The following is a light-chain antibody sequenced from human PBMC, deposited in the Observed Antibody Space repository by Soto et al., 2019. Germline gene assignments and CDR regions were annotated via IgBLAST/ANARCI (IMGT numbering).Light chain of an antibody. V-gene: IGKV1-5*01. CDR1: QSMKTW. CDR3: QQYNSYSPLT. Sequence: DIQMTQAPSALSASVGDRFTITCRASQSMKTWLAWYQRKPGKAPKLXXYDASSLESGVPSRFSGSGSGTEFTLTISSLQPDDFATYYCQQYNSYSPLTFGGGTKVDI. J-gene: IGKJ4*01. CDR2: DAS.